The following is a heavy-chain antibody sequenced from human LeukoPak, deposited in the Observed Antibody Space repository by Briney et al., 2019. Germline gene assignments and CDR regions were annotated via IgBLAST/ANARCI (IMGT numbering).Heavy chain of an antibody. V-gene: IGHV4-59*08. J-gene: IGHJ3*02. CDR2: IYYSGST. Sequence: SETLSLTCTVSGGSTSSYYWSWIRQPPGKGLEWIGYIYYSGSTNYNPSLKSRVTISVDTSKNQFSLKLSSVTAADTAVYYCARQWSGTDAFDIWGQGTMVTVSS. CDR1: GGSTSSYY. CDR3: ARQWSGTDAFDI. D-gene: IGHD1-14*01.